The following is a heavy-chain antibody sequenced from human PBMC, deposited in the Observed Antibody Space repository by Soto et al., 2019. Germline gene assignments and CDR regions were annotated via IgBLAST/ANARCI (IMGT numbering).Heavy chain of an antibody. D-gene: IGHD1-26*01. J-gene: IGHJ6*02. CDR1: GFTFGDYA. CDR3: TRKWELHHYYYYYGMDV. V-gene: IGHV3-49*04. Sequence: GGSLRLSCTASGFTFGDYAMSWVRQAPGKGLEWVGFIRSKAYGGTTEYAASVKGRFTISRDDSKSIAYLQMNSLKTEDTAVYYCTRKWELHHYYYYYGMDVWGQGTTVTVSS. CDR2: IRSKAYGGTT.